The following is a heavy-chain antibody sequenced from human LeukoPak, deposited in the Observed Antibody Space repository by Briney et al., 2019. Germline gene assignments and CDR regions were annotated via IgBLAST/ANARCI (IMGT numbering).Heavy chain of an antibody. Sequence: PGGSLRLSCAASGFTFSSYGMHWVRQAPGKGLEWVAVIWYDGSNKYYADSVKGRFTISRDNSKNTLDLQMNSLRAEDTAAYYCARDRSYDFWSGYSTPDYWGQGTLVTVSS. CDR2: IWYDGSNK. D-gene: IGHD3-3*01. CDR1: GFTFSSYG. CDR3: ARDRSYDFWSGYSTPDY. V-gene: IGHV3-33*01. J-gene: IGHJ4*02.